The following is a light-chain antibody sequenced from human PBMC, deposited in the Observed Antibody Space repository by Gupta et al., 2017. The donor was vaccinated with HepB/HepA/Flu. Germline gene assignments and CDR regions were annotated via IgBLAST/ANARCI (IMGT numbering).Light chain of an antibody. CDR3: AAWDDSRNGLV. V-gene: IGLV1-36*01. CDR2: YDD. Sequence: QSVVTQPPSVSEAPRQRVTISCSGSWSNIGDNTVNWYQQLPGKAPKLLIYYDDLLPSGVADRFSGSKSGTSASLTIIGLQAEDEADYYCAAWDDSRNGLVFGGGTKLTVL. CDR1: WSNIGDNT. J-gene: IGLJ3*02.